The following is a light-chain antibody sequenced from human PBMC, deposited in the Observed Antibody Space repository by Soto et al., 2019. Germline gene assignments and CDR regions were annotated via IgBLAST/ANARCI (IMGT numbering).Light chain of an antibody. Sequence: QSALTQPASVSGSPGQSITISCTGTSSDVGGYNYVSWYQQHPGNAPKLMIYEVSNRPSGVSNRFSGSKSGNTASLTISGLQDEDEADYYCSSYTSSRVFGGGTKLTVL. V-gene: IGLV2-14*01. CDR1: SSDVGGYNY. J-gene: IGLJ3*02. CDR2: EVS. CDR3: SSYTSSRV.